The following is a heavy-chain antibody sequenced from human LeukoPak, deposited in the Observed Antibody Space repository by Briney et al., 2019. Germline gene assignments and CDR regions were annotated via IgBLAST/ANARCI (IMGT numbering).Heavy chain of an antibody. D-gene: IGHD2-21*02. V-gene: IGHV4-4*07. Sequence: PSETLSLTCTVFRGSISSYHWNWIRQPAGKGLEWIGRIYTSGSTTCNPSLKSRVTISVDKSKNQFSLKLRSATAADTAVYYCAREGDYYFDYWGQGTLVTVSS. CDR1: RGSISSYH. CDR2: IYTSGST. CDR3: AREGDYYFDY. J-gene: IGHJ4*02.